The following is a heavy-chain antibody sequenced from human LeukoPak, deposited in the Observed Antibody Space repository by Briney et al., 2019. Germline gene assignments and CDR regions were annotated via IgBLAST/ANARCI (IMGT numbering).Heavy chain of an antibody. CDR2: IYYSGST. Sequence: SETLSLTCTVSGGSISSSSYYWGWIRQPPGKGLEWIGSIYYSGSTYYNPSLKSRVTISVDTSKNQFSLKLSSVTAADTAVYYCARAPLQYYYDSSGHFFDYWGQGTLVTVSS. J-gene: IGHJ4*02. D-gene: IGHD3-22*01. V-gene: IGHV4-39*01. CDR3: ARAPLQYYYDSSGHFFDY. CDR1: GGSISSSSYY.